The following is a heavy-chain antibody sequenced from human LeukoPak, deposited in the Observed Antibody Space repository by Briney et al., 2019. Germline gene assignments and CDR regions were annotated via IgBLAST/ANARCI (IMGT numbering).Heavy chain of an antibody. Sequence: SETLSLTCAVSGYSISSGYYWGWIRQPPGEGLEWIGSIHHSGSTYYNPSLKSRVTISVDTSKNQFSLKLSSVTAADTAVYYCARGPPRFVSYWGQGTLVTVSS. D-gene: IGHD5-24*01. J-gene: IGHJ4*02. V-gene: IGHV4-38-2*01. CDR2: IHHSGST. CDR3: ARGPPRFVSY. CDR1: GYSISSGYY.